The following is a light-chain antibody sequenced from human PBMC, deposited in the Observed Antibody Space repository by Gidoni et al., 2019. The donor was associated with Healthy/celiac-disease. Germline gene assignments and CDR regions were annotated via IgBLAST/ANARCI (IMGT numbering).Light chain of an antibody. CDR3: QQRTNWPLT. Sequence: EIVLTQSPATLSLSPGERATLSCRASQSVSSYLAWYQQKPGQAPRLLIYDASNRATGIPARFSGSGSGTDLTLTISSLEPEDFEVYYCQQRTNWPLTFGPGTKVDIK. V-gene: IGKV3-11*01. CDR1: QSVSSY. J-gene: IGKJ3*01. CDR2: DAS.